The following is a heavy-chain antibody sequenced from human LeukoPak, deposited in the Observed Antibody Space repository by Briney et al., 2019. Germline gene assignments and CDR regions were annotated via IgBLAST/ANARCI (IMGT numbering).Heavy chain of an antibody. J-gene: IGHJ4*02. CDR1: GFTFSSYA. D-gene: IGHD5-24*01. V-gene: IGHV3-23*01. CDR3: AKARVEMATRGLFDY. Sequence: GGSLRLSCAASGFTFSSYAMSWVRQAPGKGLEWVSAISGSGGSTYYADSVKGRFTIPRDNSKNTLYLQMNSLRAEDTAVYYCAKARVEMATRGLFDYWGQGTLVTVSS. CDR2: ISGSGGST.